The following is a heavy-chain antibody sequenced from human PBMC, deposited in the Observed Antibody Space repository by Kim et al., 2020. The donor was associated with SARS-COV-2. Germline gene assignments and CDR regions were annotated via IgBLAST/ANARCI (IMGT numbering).Heavy chain of an antibody. D-gene: IGHD3-22*01. V-gene: IGHV3-11*05. CDR3: ARGPGGSGYYLDY. Sequence: YATPVKGRFTTSRDNAKNSLYLQMNSLRAEDTAVYYCARGPGGSGYYLDYWGQGTLVTVSS. J-gene: IGHJ4*02.